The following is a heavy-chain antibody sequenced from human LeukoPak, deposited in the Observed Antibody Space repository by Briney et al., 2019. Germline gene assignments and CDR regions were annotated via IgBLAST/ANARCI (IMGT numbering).Heavy chain of an antibody. V-gene: IGHV1-8*01. CDR3: ARGRFRWELKIRDFDY. Sequence: GASVKVSCKASGYTFTSYDINWVRQATGQGLEWMGWMNPNSGNTGYAQKFQGRVTMTRNTSISTAYMELSSLRSEDTAVYYCARGRFRWELKIRDFDYWGQGTLVTVSS. CDR2: MNPNSGNT. J-gene: IGHJ4*02. CDR1: GYTFTSYD. D-gene: IGHD1-26*01.